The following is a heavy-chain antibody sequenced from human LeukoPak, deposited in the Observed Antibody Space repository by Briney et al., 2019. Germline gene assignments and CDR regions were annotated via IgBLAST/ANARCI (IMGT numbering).Heavy chain of an antibody. CDR3: ARRPAGLNWFDP. CDR2: INYSGTT. CDR1: GGSTTSSSYY. Sequence: SETLSLTCTVSGGSTTSSSYYWGWIRQPPGKGLDWIASINYSGTTYYNPSLKSRVTISVDTSKNQFSLNLRSVTAADTAVYYCARRPAGLNWFDPWGQGTLVTVSS. V-gene: IGHV4-39*01. J-gene: IGHJ5*02. D-gene: IGHD6-25*01.